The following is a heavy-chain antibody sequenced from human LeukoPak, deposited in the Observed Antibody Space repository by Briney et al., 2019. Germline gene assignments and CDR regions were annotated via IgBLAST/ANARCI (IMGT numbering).Heavy chain of an antibody. CDR3: ARDRGLLWFGELLSLGWFDP. D-gene: IGHD3-10*01. V-gene: IGHV4-34*01. CDR2: INHSGST. Sequence: SETLSLTCAVYGGSFSGYYWSCIRQPPGKGLEWIGEINHSGSTNYNSSLKSRVTISVDTSKNQFSLKLSSVTAADTAVYYCARDRGLLWFGELLSLGWFDPWGQGTLVTVSS. J-gene: IGHJ5*02. CDR1: GGSFSGYY.